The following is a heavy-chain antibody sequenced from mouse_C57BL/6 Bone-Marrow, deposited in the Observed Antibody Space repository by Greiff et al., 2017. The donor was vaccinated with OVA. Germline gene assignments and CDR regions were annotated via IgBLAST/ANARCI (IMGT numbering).Heavy chain of an antibody. CDR2: IDPETGGT. J-gene: IGHJ1*03. V-gene: IGHV1-15*01. D-gene: IGHD1-1*01. CDR3: ARWDVTTVDLWYIDV. Sequence: VQLQQSGAELVRPGASVTLSCKASGYTFTDYEMHWVKQTPVHGLEWIGAIDPETGGTAYNQKFKGKAILTADKSSSTAYMELRSLTSEDSAVYYCARWDVTTVDLWYIDVWGTGTTVTVSS. CDR1: GYTFTDYE.